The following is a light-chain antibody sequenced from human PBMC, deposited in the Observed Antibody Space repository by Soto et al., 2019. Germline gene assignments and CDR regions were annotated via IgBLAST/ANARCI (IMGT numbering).Light chain of an antibody. CDR2: EVS. CDR1: SSDVGGYNH. V-gene: IGLV2-14*01. CDR3: TSYTSISTYV. Sequence: QSVSNQPSSLSEAPGQSITISCAGTSSDVGGYNHVSWYQQHADKAPKLLIHEVSNRPSGVSNRFSGSKSGNTASLTISGLQAEDEPDYYCTSYTSISTYVFGTGTKVTVL. J-gene: IGLJ1*01.